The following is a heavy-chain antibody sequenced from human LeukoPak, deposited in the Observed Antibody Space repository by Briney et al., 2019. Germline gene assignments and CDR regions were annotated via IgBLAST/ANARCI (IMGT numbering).Heavy chain of an antibody. D-gene: IGHD2-2*01. J-gene: IGHJ6*03. Sequence: SETLSLTCSVSGGSIESYYWSWIRQPPGKGLEFIGYIAASGTTKHNPSLKSRVTLSMDTSKNQFSLKLRSVTAADTAVYFCARGFVPAGMAPYHYMDVWGKGTTVTVSS. CDR3: ARGFVPAGMAPYHYMDV. CDR2: IAASGTT. V-gene: IGHV4-4*08. CDR1: GGSIESYY.